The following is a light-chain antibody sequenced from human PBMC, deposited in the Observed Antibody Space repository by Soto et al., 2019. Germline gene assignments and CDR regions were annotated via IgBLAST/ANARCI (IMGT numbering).Light chain of an antibody. CDR2: DAS. CDR1: QSVSSSY. J-gene: IGKJ5*01. V-gene: IGKV3D-20*01. CDR3: QFYGSSLIT. Sequence: EIVLTQSPATLSLSPGERATLSCGASQSVSSSYLAWYQQKPGLAPRLLIYDASSRATAIPDRFSGSGSGTDFTLTISRLEPEDFAIYYCQFYGSSLITFGQGTRLEIK.